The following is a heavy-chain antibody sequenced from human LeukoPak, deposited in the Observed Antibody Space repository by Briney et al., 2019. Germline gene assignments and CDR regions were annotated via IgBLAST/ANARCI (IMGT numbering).Heavy chain of an antibody. V-gene: IGHV3-23*01. CDR2: VTGSGRDT. J-gene: IGHJ6*02. CDR1: GCTFSSYA. CDR3: AKWWVSAYHAMDV. Sequence: PGGSLRLSCAASGCTFSSYAMSWVRQAPGKGLEWVSGVTGSGRDTFYADSVKGRFTISRDNSKNTLYLQMNSLRAEDTATYYCAKWWVSAYHAMDVWGQGTTVTVSS. D-gene: IGHD2-15*01.